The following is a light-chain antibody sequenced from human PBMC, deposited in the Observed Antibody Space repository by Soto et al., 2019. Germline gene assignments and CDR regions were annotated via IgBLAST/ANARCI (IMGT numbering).Light chain of an antibody. CDR2: ANS. Sequence: QSVLTQPPSVSGAPGQRVTISCTGSSSNIGAGYDVHWYQQLPGTAPKLLIYANSIRPSGVPGRFSGSKSGTSASLAITGLQAEDEADYYCQSYDSSPSGYVFGTGTKVTVL. J-gene: IGLJ1*01. CDR3: QSYDSSPSGYV. CDR1: SSNIGAGYD. V-gene: IGLV1-40*01.